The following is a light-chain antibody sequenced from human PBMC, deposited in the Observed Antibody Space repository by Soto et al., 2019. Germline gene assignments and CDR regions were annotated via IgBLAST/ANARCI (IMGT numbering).Light chain of an antibody. CDR3: AAWDDRLNVVV. CDR2: SNT. J-gene: IGLJ2*01. V-gene: IGLV1-44*01. CDR1: SSNIGSHT. Sequence: QSVLTQPPSASGTPGQTIAISCSGGSSNIGSHTVNWYQQLPGTAPRLLIYSNTPRPSGVADRFSGSKSGTSASLAIGGLQSEYEGDYYCAAWDDRLNVVVFGGGTKLTVL.